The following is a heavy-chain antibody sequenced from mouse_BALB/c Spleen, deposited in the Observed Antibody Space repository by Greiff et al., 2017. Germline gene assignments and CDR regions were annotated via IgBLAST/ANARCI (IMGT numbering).Heavy chain of an antibody. CDR3: ARDRYDGFAY. CDR2: IWAGGST. CDR1: GFSLTSYG. D-gene: IGHD2-14*01. J-gene: IGHJ3*01. Sequence: VKLHESGPGLVAPSQSLSITCTVSGFSLTSYGVHWVRQPPGKGLEWLGVIWAGGSTNYNSALMSRLSISKDNSKSQVFLKMNSLQTDDTAMYYCARDRYDGFAYWGQGTLVTVSA. V-gene: IGHV2-9*02.